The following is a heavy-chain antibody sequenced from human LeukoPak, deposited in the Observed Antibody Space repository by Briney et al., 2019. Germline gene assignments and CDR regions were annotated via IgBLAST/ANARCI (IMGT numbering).Heavy chain of an antibody. J-gene: IGHJ4*02. CDR2: IYHSGST. Sequence: PSETLSLTCTVSGYSISSGYYWGWIRQPPGKGLEWIGSIYHSGSTYYNPSLKSRVTILVDTSKNQFSLKLSSVTAADTAVYYCARDNDFWSGYYQNYFDYWGQGTLVTVSS. CDR1: GYSISSGYY. V-gene: IGHV4-38-2*02. CDR3: ARDNDFWSGYYQNYFDY. D-gene: IGHD3-3*01.